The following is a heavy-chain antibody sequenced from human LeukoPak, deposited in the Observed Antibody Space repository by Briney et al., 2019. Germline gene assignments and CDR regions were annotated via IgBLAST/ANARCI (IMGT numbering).Heavy chain of an antibody. CDR3: ASGYYYDSSGYSRY. V-gene: IGHV1-69*04. D-gene: IGHD3-22*01. CDR2: IIPILGIA. J-gene: IGHJ4*02. Sequence: SVKVSCKASGGTFSSYAISWVRQAPGQGLEWMGRIIPILGIANYAQKFQGRVTITADKSTSTAYMELSSLRSEDTAVYYCASGYYYDSSGYSRYWGQGTLVTVSS. CDR1: GGTFSSYA.